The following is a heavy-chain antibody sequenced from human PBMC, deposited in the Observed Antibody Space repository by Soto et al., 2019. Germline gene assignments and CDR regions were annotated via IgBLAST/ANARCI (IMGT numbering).Heavy chain of an antibody. CDR2: IRTTREVGM. Sequence: EVQLVESGGGLVQPGGSLRLSCVASGFTFSAYTMNWVRQAPGKGLEWISNIRTTREVGMFYADSVKGRFTISRDDAKNSLYLQMNSLRAEDTAVYSCVRDYDYAVDMWGQGTAVTVSS. V-gene: IGHV3-48*01. J-gene: IGHJ3*02. D-gene: IGHD3-16*01. CDR3: VRDYDYAVDM. CDR1: GFTFSAYT.